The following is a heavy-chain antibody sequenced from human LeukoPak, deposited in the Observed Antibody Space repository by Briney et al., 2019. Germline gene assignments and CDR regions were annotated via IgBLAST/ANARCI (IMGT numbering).Heavy chain of an antibody. J-gene: IGHJ3*02. CDR3: ARGGPYSSSWLYDAFDI. CDR1: GGTFSSYA. CDR2: IIPIFGTA. V-gene: IGHV1-69*01. D-gene: IGHD6-13*01. Sequence: SVKVSCKASGGTFSSYAISWVRQAPGQGLEWMGGIIPIFGTANCAQKFQGRVTITADESTSTAYMELSSLRSEDTAVYYCARGGPYSSSWLYDAFDIWGQGTMVTVSS.